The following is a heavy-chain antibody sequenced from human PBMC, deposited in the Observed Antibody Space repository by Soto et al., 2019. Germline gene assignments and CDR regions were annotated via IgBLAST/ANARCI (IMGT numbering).Heavy chain of an antibody. J-gene: IGHJ6*02. Sequence: QVQLQESGPGLVKPSETLSLSCTVSGGSVSSSSYYWSWVRQPPGKGLEWIGHIYNSGSTNYNPTLKTRVTMSIDTSKNQFYLKLTSGTAADTAVYYCARGRYFPDGWGQGTAVTASS. CDR1: GGSVSSSSYY. CDR3: ARGRYFPDG. V-gene: IGHV4-61*01. D-gene: IGHD3-9*01. CDR2: IYNSGST.